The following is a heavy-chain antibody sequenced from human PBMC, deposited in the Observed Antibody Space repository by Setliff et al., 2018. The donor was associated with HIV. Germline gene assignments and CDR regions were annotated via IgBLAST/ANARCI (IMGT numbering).Heavy chain of an antibody. CDR3: ARTTYSGSYFNDS. V-gene: IGHV4-39*01. D-gene: IGHD1-26*01. J-gene: IGHJ5*01. Sequence: PSETLSLTCTVSGGSISSKDHYWGWIWQSPGKGLEWIATIYFRGSAYYNPSLRSRVTISVDTSKNQFSLKLSSVTAADTAVYYCARTTYSGSYFNDSWGQGTLVTVSS. CDR1: GGSISSKDHY. CDR2: IYFRGSA.